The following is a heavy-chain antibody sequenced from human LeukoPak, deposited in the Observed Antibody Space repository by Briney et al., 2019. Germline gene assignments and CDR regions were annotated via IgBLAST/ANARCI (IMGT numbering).Heavy chain of an antibody. V-gene: IGHV1-69*06. D-gene: IGHD3-10*01. CDR2: IIPIFGTA. J-gene: IGHJ5*02. Sequence: ASVKVSCKASGGTFSSYAISWVRQAPGQGLEWMGGIIPIFGTANYAQKFQGRVTITADKSTSTAYMELSSLRSEDTAVYYCAAGASGNWFDPWGQGTLVTVSS. CDR1: GGTFSSYA. CDR3: AAGASGNWFDP.